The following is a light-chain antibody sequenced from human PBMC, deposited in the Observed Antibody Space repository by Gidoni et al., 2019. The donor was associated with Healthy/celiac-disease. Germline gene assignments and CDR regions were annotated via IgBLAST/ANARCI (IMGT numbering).Light chain of an antibody. J-gene: IGKJ5*01. Sequence: EIVMTQSPATLSVSPGERATLSCRASQSVSSNLAWYQQKPGQAPRLLIYGASPRATGIPARFSGSGSGTEFTRTISSLQSEDFAVDYCQQYNNWPPSITFGQGTRLEIK. CDR3: QQYNNWPPSIT. CDR1: QSVSSN. V-gene: IGKV3-15*01. CDR2: GAS.